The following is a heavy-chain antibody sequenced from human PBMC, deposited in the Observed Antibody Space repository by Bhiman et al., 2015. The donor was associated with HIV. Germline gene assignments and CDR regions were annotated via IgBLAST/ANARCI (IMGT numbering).Heavy chain of an antibody. Sequence: EVQLVESGGGLVQPGGSLRLSCAASGFTFSSYWMSWVRQAPGKGLEWVANIEQDGSEKYYVDSVKGRFTISRDNAKNSLYLQMNSLRAEDTAVYYCVRNPAYYYDSSGYYNNFDYWGQGTLVTVSS. J-gene: IGHJ4*02. CDR3: VRNPAYYYDSSGYYNNFDY. D-gene: IGHD3-22*01. CDR2: IEQDGSEK. CDR1: GFTFSSYW. V-gene: IGHV3-7*05.